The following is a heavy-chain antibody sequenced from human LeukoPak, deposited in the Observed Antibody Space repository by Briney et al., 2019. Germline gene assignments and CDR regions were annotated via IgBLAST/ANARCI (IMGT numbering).Heavy chain of an antibody. J-gene: IGHJ4*02. V-gene: IGHV1-2*02. CDR2: INPNSGGT. D-gene: IGHD2-2*01. CDR3: ARERCGGCTMDF. Sequence: GASVKVSCKASGYSFTGHYMHGVRQAPGQGLEWMGWINPNSGGTNYAQKFQGRVTMTRDTSISTAYMELSRLRSDDTAVYYYARERCGGCTMDFGGKGPRVPVSA. CDR1: GYSFTGHY.